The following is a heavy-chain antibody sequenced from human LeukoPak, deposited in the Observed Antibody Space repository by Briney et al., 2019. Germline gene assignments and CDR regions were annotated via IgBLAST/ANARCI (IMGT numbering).Heavy chain of an antibody. J-gene: IGHJ4*02. D-gene: IGHD6-13*01. CDR3: AKTQLPYSSSWSQPDY. Sequence: GGSLRLSCAASGFTFSSYAMSWVRQAPGKGLEWVSAISGSGGSTYYADSVKGRFTISRDNSKNTLYLQMNSLRAEDTAVYYCAKTQLPYSSSWSQPDYWGQGTLVTVSS. CDR1: GFTFSSYA. CDR2: ISGSGGST. V-gene: IGHV3-23*01.